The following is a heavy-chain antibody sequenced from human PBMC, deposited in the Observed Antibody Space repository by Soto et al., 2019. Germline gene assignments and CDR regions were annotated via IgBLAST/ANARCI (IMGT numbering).Heavy chain of an antibody. CDR3: ASRSCAMDI. CDR2: IFHNGNT. CDR1: GGSISSSNW. J-gene: IGHJ6*02. D-gene: IGHD3-16*02. Sequence: QVQLQESGPGLVKPSGTLSLTCAVSGGSISSSNWWSWVRQPPGKGLEWIGEIFHNGNTYSNPSLTGRVTMSVDKSKNQFSLNLNSVTAADTGVYYCASRSCAMDIWGQGTTVTVSS. V-gene: IGHV4-4*02.